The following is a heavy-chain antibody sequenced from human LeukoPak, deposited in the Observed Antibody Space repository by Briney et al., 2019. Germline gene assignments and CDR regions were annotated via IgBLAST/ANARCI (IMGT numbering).Heavy chain of an antibody. CDR1: GGSFSGYY. CDR2: VYYRGST. D-gene: IGHD4-23*01. Sequence: SETLSLTCAVYGGSFSGYYWSWIRQPPGKGLEWIGYVYYRGSTYYNPSLKSRVTISVDTSKKQFSLKLTSVTAADTAVYYCARDLDHGGNSVWYFDLWGRGTMVTVSS. J-gene: IGHJ2*01. CDR3: ARDLDHGGNSVWYFDL. V-gene: IGHV4-59*01.